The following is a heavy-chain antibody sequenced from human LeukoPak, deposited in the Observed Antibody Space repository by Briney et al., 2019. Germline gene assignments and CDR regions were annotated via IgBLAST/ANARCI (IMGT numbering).Heavy chain of an antibody. D-gene: IGHD6-6*01. Sequence: ASVKVSCKASGYTFTSYYMHWVRQAPGQGLEWMGIINPSGGSTSYAQKFQGRVTMTRDTSTSTVYMELSSLRSEDTAVYYCARDCGSEYSSSSDGMDVWGQGTTVTVSS. CDR1: GYTFTSYY. J-gene: IGHJ6*02. CDR2: INPSGGST. CDR3: ARDCGSEYSSSSDGMDV. V-gene: IGHV1-46*01.